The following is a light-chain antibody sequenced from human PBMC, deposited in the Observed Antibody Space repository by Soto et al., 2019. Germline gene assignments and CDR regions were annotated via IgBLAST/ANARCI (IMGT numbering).Light chain of an antibody. CDR3: QQYNNWPAIT. Sequence: EIVLTQSPATLSLSPWERATLSCRASQSVSSYLAWYQQKPGQAPRLLIYGASTRATGIPARFSGSGSGTEFTLTISGLQSEDFAVYYCQQYNNWPAITFGQGTRLEIK. CDR2: GAS. V-gene: IGKV3D-15*01. J-gene: IGKJ5*01. CDR1: QSVSSY.